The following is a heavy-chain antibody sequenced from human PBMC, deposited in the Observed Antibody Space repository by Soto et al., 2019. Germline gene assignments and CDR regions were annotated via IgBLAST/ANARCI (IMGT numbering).Heavy chain of an antibody. V-gene: IGHV4-38-2*02. CDR2: MYNSGST. D-gene: IGHD3-22*01. CDR1: GLYMGSGKYY. J-gene: IGHJ4*02. Sequence: TMSLTCTVCGLYMGSGKYYLGWIRQPPGKGLEWIGSMYNSGSTSYNPSLKSRVTISVDTSKNQFSLKLRSVTVADTAVYYCARNDSSGGGYFDSWGQGNLVTVSA. CDR3: ARNDSSGGGYFDS.